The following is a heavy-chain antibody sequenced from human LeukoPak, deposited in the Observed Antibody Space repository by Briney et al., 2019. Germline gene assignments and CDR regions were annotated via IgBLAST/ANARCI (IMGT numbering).Heavy chain of an antibody. J-gene: IGHJ6*04. V-gene: IGHV3-48*01. CDR2: ISSSGSTI. CDR1: GFTFSSYS. Sequence: PGGSLRLSCAASGFTFSSYSMNWVRQAPGKGLEWVSYISSSGSTIYYADPVKGRFTISRDNSKNTLYLQMNSLRAEDTAVYYCAKDGDYDILTGYYHVWGKGTTVTVSS. D-gene: IGHD3-9*01. CDR3: AKDGDYDILTGYYHV.